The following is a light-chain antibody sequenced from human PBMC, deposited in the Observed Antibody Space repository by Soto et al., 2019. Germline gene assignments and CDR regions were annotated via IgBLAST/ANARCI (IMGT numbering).Light chain of an antibody. CDR3: QAYDSGPSGYVV. V-gene: IGLV1-40*01. CDR2: GNS. J-gene: IGLJ2*01. Sequence: QSVLTQPPSVSGAPGQRVTISCTGSRSNIGAGYDVHWYQPLPGTAPKLLIYGNSNRPSGVPDRFSGPKSGTSASLANTGLQAEDEGDYFCQAYDSGPSGYVVFGGGTKVTVL. CDR1: RSNIGAGYD.